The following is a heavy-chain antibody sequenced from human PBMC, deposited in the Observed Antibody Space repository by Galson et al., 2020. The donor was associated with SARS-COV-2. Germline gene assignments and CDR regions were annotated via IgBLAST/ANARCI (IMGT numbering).Heavy chain of an antibody. CDR1: GFTFSSYS. CDR3: ARDGSGWYDY. J-gene: IGHJ4*02. V-gene: IGHV3-21*01. Sequence: NSGGSLRLSCAASGFTFSSYSMNWVRQAPGKGLEWFSSISSSSSYIYYADSVKGRFTISRDNAKNSLYLQMNSLRAEDTAVYYCARDGSGWYDYWGQGTLVTVSS. D-gene: IGHD6-19*01. CDR2: ISSSSSYI.